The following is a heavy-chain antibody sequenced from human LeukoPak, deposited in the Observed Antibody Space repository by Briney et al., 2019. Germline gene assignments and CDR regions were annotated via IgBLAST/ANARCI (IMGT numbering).Heavy chain of an antibody. CDR1: GGSFSGYY. J-gene: IGHJ4*02. V-gene: IGHV4-34*01. Sequence: LKPSETLSLTCAVYGGSFSGYYWSWIRQPPGKGLEWIGEINHSGSTNYNPSLKSRVTISVDTSKNQFSLKLSSVTAADTAVYYCARGRSGYSSSWSAPYWGQGTLVTVSS. CDR2: INHSGST. D-gene: IGHD6-13*01. CDR3: ARGRSGYSSSWSAPY.